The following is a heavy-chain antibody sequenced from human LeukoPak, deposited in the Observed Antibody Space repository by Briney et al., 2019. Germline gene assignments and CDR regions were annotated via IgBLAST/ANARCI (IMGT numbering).Heavy chain of an antibody. Sequence: GGSLRLSCAASGFTFSSYGMHWVRQAPGKGLEWVAVISYDGSNKYYADSVKGRFTISRDNSKNTLYLQMNSLRAEGTAVYYCAKDSGRTMIVPREYFQHWGQGTLVTVSS. V-gene: IGHV3-30*18. CDR3: AKDSGRTMIVPREYFQH. CDR2: ISYDGSNK. J-gene: IGHJ1*01. D-gene: IGHD3-22*01. CDR1: GFTFSSYG.